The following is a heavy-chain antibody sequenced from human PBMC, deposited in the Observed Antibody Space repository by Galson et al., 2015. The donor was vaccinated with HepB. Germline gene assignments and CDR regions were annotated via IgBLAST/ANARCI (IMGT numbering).Heavy chain of an antibody. V-gene: IGHV1-46*01. CDR2: INPSGGST. J-gene: IGHJ6*02. CDR1: GYTFSSYY. Sequence: SVKVSCKASGYTFSSYYMHWVRQAPGQGLEWMGVINPSGGSTSYAQKFQGRVTMTRDTSTSTVYMEVSSLRSEDTAVYYCARDQDASNVIRGVIPDYYYYGMDVWGQGTTVTVSS. CDR3: ARDQDASNVIRGVIPDYYYYGMDV. D-gene: IGHD3-10*01.